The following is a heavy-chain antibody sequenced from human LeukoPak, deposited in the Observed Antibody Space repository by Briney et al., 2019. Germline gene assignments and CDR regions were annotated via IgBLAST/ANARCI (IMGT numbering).Heavy chain of an antibody. D-gene: IGHD3-22*01. CDR1: GGTFSSYA. J-gene: IGHJ4*02. Sequence: SVKVSCKASGGTFSSYAISWVRQAPGQGLEWMGGIIPIFGTANYAQKFQGRVTITADESTSTAYMELSSLRSEDTTVYYCASGYDSSGYYYPFDYWGQGTLVTVSS. V-gene: IGHV1-69*01. CDR2: IIPIFGTA. CDR3: ASGYDSSGYYYPFDY.